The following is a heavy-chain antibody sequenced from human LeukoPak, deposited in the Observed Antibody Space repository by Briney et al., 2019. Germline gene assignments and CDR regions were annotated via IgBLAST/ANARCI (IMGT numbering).Heavy chain of an antibody. D-gene: IGHD2-15*01. Sequence: GGTLRLCCAASGITSSSYGKSLRRHAPGKGVGLGTIISSTGGTTYSADSVKGRFTISRDNSKNALYLQMNSLRAEYTAIYYGAKNGDRGAYCTGGTCYPYFYYYVDTSGKGTTCTISS. J-gene: IGHJ6*03. CDR2: ISSTGGTT. CDR3: AKNGDRGAYCTGGTCYPYFYYYVDT. V-gene: IGHV3-23*01. CDR1: GITSSSYG.